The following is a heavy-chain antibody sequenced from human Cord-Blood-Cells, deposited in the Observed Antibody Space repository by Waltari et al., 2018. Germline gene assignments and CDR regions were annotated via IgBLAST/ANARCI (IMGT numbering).Heavy chain of an antibody. V-gene: IGHV4-59*01. D-gene: IGHD7-27*01. CDR1: GGSISSSY. Sequence: QVQLQESGPGLVKPSEPLSLTCTVSGGSISSSYWSWIRQPPGKGLEWIGYIYYSGSTNYNPSLKSRVTISVDTSKNQFSLKLSSVTAADTAVYYCATAPGDYWGQGTLVTVSS. J-gene: IGHJ4*02. CDR3: ATAPGDY. CDR2: IYYSGST.